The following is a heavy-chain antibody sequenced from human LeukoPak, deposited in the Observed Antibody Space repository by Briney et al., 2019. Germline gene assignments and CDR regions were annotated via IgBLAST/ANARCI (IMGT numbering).Heavy chain of an antibody. CDR1: GGSFSGYY. D-gene: IGHD3-10*01. CDR3: AADARWGSGFDP. V-gene: IGHV4-34*01. J-gene: IGHJ5*02. Sequence: PSETLSLTCAVYGGSFSGYYWSWIRQPRGKGLEWIGEINHSGSTNYNPSLKSRVTISVDTSKNQFSLKLSSVTAADTAVYYCAADARWGSGFDPWGQGTLVTVSS. CDR2: INHSGST.